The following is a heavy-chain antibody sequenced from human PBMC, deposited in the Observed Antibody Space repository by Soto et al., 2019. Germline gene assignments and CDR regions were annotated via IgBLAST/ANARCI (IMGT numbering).Heavy chain of an antibody. CDR3: ASGGGRYYDSRMIRHHGVGI. D-gene: IGHD3-22*01. J-gene: IGHJ3*02. CDR1: GYTLTELS. CDR2: FILDGGNT. Sequence: ASVQVSCKVSGYTLTELSMHWVRQAPGKGLEWMGCFILDGGNTGYAQKFQGRVTMTRNTSISTAYMELSSLRSEDTAVYYCASGGGRYYDSRMIRHHGVGIWGQGKMVTVS. V-gene: IGHV1-24*01.